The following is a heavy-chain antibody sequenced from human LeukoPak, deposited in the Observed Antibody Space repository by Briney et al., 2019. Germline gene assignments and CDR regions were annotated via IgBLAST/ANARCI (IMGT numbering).Heavy chain of an antibody. CDR3: ARDPRYCTNGVCSWDWYFDL. D-gene: IGHD2-8*01. J-gene: IGHJ2*01. V-gene: IGHV1-69*05. Sequence: GASVKVSCKASGGTFSSYAISWVRQAPGQGLEWMGGIIPIFGTANYAQKFQGRVTITTDESTSTAYMELSSLRSEDTAVYYCARDPRYCTNGVCSWDWYFDLWGRGTLVTVSS. CDR1: GGTFSSYA. CDR2: IIPIFGTA.